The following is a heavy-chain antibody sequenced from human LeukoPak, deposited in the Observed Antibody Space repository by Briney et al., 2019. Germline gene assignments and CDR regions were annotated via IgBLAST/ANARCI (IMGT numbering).Heavy chain of an antibody. CDR1: GFTFSSYA. CDR2: ISSNGGST. CDR3: ARGQPPSYSSSCYVVGPGWYFDL. J-gene: IGHJ2*01. Sequence: PGGSLRLSCAASGFTFSSYAMHWVRQAPGKGLEYVSAISSNGGSTYYANSVKGRFTISRDNSKNTLYLQMGSLRAEGMAVYYCARGQPPSYSSSCYVVGPGWYFDLWGRGTLVTVSS. D-gene: IGHD6-13*01. V-gene: IGHV3-64*01.